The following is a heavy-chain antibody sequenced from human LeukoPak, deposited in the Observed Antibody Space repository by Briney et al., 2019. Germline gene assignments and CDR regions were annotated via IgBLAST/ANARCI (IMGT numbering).Heavy chain of an antibody. V-gene: IGHV3-74*01. J-gene: IGHJ4*02. CDR1: GFTFSDDW. CDR3: LRGRYGYYGYFDN. Sequence: GGSLRLSCAAFGFTFSDDWMHWVRQAPGKGLVWVSRISNDGRTSNYADFVKGRFTISRGNAKDTLYLQMDSLGGEDTAVYYCLRGRYGYYGYFDNWGQGALVTVSS. D-gene: IGHD3-22*01. CDR2: ISNDGRTS.